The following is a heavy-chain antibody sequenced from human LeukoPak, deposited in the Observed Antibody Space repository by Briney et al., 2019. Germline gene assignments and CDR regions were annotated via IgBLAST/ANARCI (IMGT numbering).Heavy chain of an antibody. D-gene: IGHD2-15*01. Sequence: PGGSLRLSCASSGLTFSSYAMSWVRQAPGKGLEWVSAIGGSGGSTYYADSVKGRFTISRDNSKNTLYLQMNSLRAEDTAVYYCANWYSRDYWGQGTLVTVSS. CDR3: ANWYSRDY. J-gene: IGHJ4*02. CDR1: GLTFSSYA. V-gene: IGHV3-23*01. CDR2: IGGSGGST.